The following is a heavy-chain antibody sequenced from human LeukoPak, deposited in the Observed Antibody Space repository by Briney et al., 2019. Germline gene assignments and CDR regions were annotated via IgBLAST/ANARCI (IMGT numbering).Heavy chain of an antibody. CDR3: AKSYTVSRRGWFDP. V-gene: IGHV3-23*01. CDR2: ISGVGVTT. D-gene: IGHD4-17*01. CDR1: GFTLRSYT. Sequence: GGSLRLSCAASGFTLRSYTMSWVRQAPGKGLEWVSTISGVGVTTYYADSVKGRFTISRDNSENTLYLQMNSLRAEDTAVYYCAKSYTVSRRGWFDPWGQGTLVTVSS. J-gene: IGHJ5*02.